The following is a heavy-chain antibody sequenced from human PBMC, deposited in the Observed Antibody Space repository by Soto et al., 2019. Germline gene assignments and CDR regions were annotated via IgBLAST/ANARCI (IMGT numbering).Heavy chain of an antibody. D-gene: IGHD3-22*01. Sequence: QAQLVESGGGVVQPGESLRLSCEVSGFTFSAYGMHWVRQAPGKGLEWVAAISHDGTNKKYGDSVKGRFTISRDNSKKTLYLQMNSLRPEDTALYYCAKDEYYYSRSGYYIFDSWGQGTLVTVSS. CDR1: GFTFSAYG. V-gene: IGHV3-30*18. J-gene: IGHJ4*02. CDR2: ISHDGTNK. CDR3: AKDEYYYSRSGYYIFDS.